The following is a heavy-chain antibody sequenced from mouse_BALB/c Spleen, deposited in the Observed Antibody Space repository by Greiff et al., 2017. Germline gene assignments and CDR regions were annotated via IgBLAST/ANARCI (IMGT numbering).Heavy chain of an antibody. D-gene: IGHD4-1*01. J-gene: IGHJ4*01. CDR1: GYTFTSYW. CDR2: IYPGDGDT. Sequence: VQLQQSGAELARPGASVKLSFKASGYTFTSYWMQWVKQRPGQGLEWIGAIYPGDGDTRYTQKFKGKATLTADKSSSTAYMQLSSLASEDSAVYYCAPNWEDAMDYWGQGTSVTVSS. CDR3: APNWEDAMDY. V-gene: IGHV1-87*01.